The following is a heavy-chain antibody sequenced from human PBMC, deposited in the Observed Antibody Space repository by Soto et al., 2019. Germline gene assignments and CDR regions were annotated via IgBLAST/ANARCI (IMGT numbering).Heavy chain of an antibody. CDR1: GGTFSSYT. CDR3: ARGFDSSGYLAAY. V-gene: IGHV1-69*02. CDR2: IIPILGIA. D-gene: IGHD3-22*01. Sequence: SVKVSCKASGGTFSSYTISWVRQAPGQGLEWMGRIIPILGIANYAQKFQGRVTITADKSTSTAYMELSSLRSEDTAVYYCARGFDSSGYLAAYWGQGTLVTVSS. J-gene: IGHJ4*02.